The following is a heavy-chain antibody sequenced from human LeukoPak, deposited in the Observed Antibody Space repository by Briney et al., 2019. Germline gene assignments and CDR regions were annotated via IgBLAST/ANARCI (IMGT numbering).Heavy chain of an antibody. Sequence: GGSLRLSCAASGFTFSSYSMHWVRQAPGRGLEYVSAISSNGDNTYYANSVKGRFTISRDNSKNTLYLQMGSLRSEDTAVYYCARSTREVLVVRGVTFFDYWGQGTLVTVSS. D-gene: IGHD3-10*01. CDR3: ARSTREVLVVRGVTFFDY. CDR2: ISSNGDNT. V-gene: IGHV3-64*01. J-gene: IGHJ4*02. CDR1: GFTFSSYS.